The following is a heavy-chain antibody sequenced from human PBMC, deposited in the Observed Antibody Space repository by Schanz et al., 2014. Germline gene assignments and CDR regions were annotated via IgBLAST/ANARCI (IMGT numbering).Heavy chain of an antibody. J-gene: IGHJ3*02. V-gene: IGHV3-11*01. CDR3: ARENLNWEAFDI. D-gene: IGHD7-27*01. CDR2: ISRDGTTS. Sequence: QVQLVESGGGLVKPGGSLRLSCAASGFIFNVYYMNWIRQAPGKGLEWLSYISRDGTTSYYADSVKGRFTISRDNAKNSLYLEMTSLRGEDTAVYYCARENLNWEAFDIWGQGTVVTVSS. CDR1: GFIFNVYY.